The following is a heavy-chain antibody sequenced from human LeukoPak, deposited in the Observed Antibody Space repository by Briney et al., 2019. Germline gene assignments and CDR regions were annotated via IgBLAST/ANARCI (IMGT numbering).Heavy chain of an antibody. CDR1: GFTFSSYG. D-gene: IGHD2-2*01. V-gene: IGHV3-30*02. J-gene: IGHJ6*03. Sequence: PGRSLRLSCAASGFTFSSYGMHWVRQAPGKGLEWVAFIRYDGSNKYYADSVKGRFTISRDNSKNTLYLQMNSLRAEDTAVYYCAKVYDCSSTSCSYYYYMDVWGKGTTVTISS. CDR3: AKVYDCSSTSCSYYYYMDV. CDR2: IRYDGSNK.